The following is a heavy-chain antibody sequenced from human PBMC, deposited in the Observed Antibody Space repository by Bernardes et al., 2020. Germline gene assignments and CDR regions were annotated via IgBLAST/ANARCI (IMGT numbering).Heavy chain of an antibody. D-gene: IGHD3-22*01. V-gene: IGHV3-23*01. J-gene: IGHJ4*02. CDR3: AKTFPYASSGWGFDY. Sequence: GGSLCLSCAASGFTFSNFAMSWVRQHPGKGREWVSAVSGNGGSTYYADSVKGRFTMSRDNSKNTLFLQVNSLRAEDTAVYYCAKTFPYASSGWGFDYWGQATLLTVSS. CDR1: GFTFSNFA. CDR2: VSGNGGST.